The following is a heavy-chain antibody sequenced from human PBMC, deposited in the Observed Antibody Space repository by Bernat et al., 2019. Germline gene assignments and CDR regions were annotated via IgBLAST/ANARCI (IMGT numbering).Heavy chain of an antibody. CDR2: IYYSGST. CDR3: ASLPIGCSGGSCYSRAFDI. J-gene: IGHJ3*02. V-gene: IGHV4-59*01. Sequence: QVQLQESGPGLVKPSETLSLTCTASGGSISSYYWSWIRQPPGKGLEWIGYIYYSGSTNYNPSLKSRVTISVDTSKNQFSLKLSSVTAADTAVYYCASLPIGCSGGSCYSRAFDIWGQGTMVTVSS. D-gene: IGHD2-15*01. CDR1: GGSISSYY.